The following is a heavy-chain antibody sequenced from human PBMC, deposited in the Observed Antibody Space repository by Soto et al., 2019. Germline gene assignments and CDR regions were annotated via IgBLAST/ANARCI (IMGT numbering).Heavy chain of an antibody. Sequence: SVKVSCKASGGTFSSYTISWVRQAPGQGLEWMGRIIPILGIANYAQKFQGRVTITADKSTSTAYMELSSLRSEDTAVYYCASFITYYYDSSGYRNGYYYYYYGMDVWGQGTTVTVS. CDR1: GGTFSSYT. J-gene: IGHJ6*02. V-gene: IGHV1-69*02. CDR3: ASFITYYYDSSGYRNGYYYYYYGMDV. D-gene: IGHD3-22*01. CDR2: IIPILGIA.